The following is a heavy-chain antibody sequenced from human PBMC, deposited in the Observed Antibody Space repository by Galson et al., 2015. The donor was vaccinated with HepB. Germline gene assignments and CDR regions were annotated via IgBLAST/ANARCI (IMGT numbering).Heavy chain of an antibody. J-gene: IGHJ3*02. D-gene: IGHD1-26*01. V-gene: IGHV3-30-3*01. CDR1: GFTFSSYA. Sequence: SLRLSCAASGFTFSSYAMHWVRQAPGKGLEWVAVISYDGSNKYYADSVKGRFTISRDNSKNTLYLQMNSLRAEDTAVYYCARPRTPGSYPYDAFDIWGQGTMVTVSS. CDR3: ARPRTPGSYPYDAFDI. CDR2: ISYDGSNK.